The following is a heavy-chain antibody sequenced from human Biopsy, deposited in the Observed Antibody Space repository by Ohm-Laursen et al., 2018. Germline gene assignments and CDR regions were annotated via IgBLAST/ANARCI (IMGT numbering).Heavy chain of an antibody. CDR1: GGSLSARTYH. D-gene: IGHD1-20*01. CDR2: IYYSGNT. Sequence: SDTLSLTCTVSGGSLSARTYHWCWIRQSPGKSLEWIGNIYYSGNTDYSPSLKSRVTISVDTSKNQFSLKLNSVTAADTAVYYCARGSNWNDWSFDYWGQGTVVTVPS. V-gene: IGHV4-39*07. J-gene: IGHJ4*01. CDR3: ARGSNWNDWSFDY.